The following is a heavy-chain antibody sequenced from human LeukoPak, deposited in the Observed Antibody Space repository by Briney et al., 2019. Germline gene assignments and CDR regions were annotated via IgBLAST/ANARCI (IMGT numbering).Heavy chain of an antibody. CDR1: GGSISSYY. CDR3: ARSAIDAFDI. V-gene: IGHV4-59*08. D-gene: IGHD6-25*01. J-gene: IGHJ3*02. CDR2: IYNSGST. Sequence: SETLSLTCTVSGGSISSYYWSWIRHPPAKGLECIGYIYNSGSTNYNPSLKSRVSISVDTSKNQFSLKLSSVTAADTAVYYCARSAIDAFDIWGQGTMVTVSS.